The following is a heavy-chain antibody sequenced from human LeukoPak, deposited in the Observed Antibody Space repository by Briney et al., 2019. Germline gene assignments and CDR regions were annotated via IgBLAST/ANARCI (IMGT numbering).Heavy chain of an antibody. CDR3: AKVHGSGSYYPSHYDY. CDR2: IGNDENNK. J-gene: IGHJ4*02. D-gene: IGHD3-10*01. Sequence: GGSLRLSCAASGFTFSSYGIHWVRQAPGKGLEWVAFIGNDENNKKFGDPVKGRFTIFRDNSKNTLYLQMNSLRAEDTAVYYCAKVHGSGSYYPSHYDYWGQGTLVTVSS. V-gene: IGHV3-30*02. CDR1: GFTFSSYG.